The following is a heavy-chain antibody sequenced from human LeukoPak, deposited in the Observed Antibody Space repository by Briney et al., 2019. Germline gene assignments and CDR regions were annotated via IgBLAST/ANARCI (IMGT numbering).Heavy chain of an antibody. Sequence: SETLSLTCTVSGASISSYYWSWIRQPAGKALEWIGRIYVTGSTTYNPSLESRVTMSLDTSKNHFSLKLRSVTAADTAAYYCARDSGTTGEVKFDPWVQGTLVTVSS. CDR3: ARDSGTTGEVKFDP. J-gene: IGHJ5*02. D-gene: IGHD1-7*01. CDR1: GASISSYY. V-gene: IGHV4-4*07. CDR2: IYVTGST.